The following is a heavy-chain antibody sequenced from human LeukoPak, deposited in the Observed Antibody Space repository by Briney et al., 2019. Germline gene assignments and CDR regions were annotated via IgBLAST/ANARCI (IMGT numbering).Heavy chain of an antibody. V-gene: IGHV3-21*04. CDR2: ISTSSSYI. D-gene: IGHD5-24*01. J-gene: IGHJ4*02. CDR3: AKDDGWVQYAN. CDR1: GFTFNRYN. Sequence: PGGSLRLSCAASGFTFNRYNMNWVRRAPGKGLEWVSSISTSSSYIYYADSVKGRFTISRDNSKNTLYLQMNSLRVEDTAVYYCAKDDGWVQYANWGQGTLVTVSS.